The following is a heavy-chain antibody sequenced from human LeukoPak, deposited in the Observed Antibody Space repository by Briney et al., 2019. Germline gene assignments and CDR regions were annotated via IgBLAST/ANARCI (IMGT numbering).Heavy chain of an antibody. D-gene: IGHD2-21*02. CDR3: ARGSTSDWPFDY. J-gene: IGHJ4*02. V-gene: IGHV1-3*01. CDR2: INADNGNT. CDR1: GYTYINYA. Sequence: ASVKDSCKASGYTYINYAIHWVRHAPGQRREWMGWINADNGNTEYSQNFQGRVTITRDTSATTTYMELSSLRSEDTGVYYCARGSTSDWPFDYWGQGTLVTVSS.